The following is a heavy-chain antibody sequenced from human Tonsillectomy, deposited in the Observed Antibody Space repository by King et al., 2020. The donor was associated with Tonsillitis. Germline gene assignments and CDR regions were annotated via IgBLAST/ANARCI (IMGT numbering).Heavy chain of an antibody. CDR2: ISFDGSNK. V-gene: IGHV3-30*18. Sequence: VQLVESGGGVVQPGRSLRLSCAASGFTFSSYGMHWVRQAPGKGLEWVAFISFDGSNKYYSDPVKGRLTISRDNSKNTLYLQMNSLRAEDTAVYYCAKEIKGYGGDSGTFDYWGQGTLVTVSS. D-gene: IGHD4-23*01. J-gene: IGHJ4*02. CDR1: GFTFSSYG. CDR3: AKEIKGYGGDSGTFDY.